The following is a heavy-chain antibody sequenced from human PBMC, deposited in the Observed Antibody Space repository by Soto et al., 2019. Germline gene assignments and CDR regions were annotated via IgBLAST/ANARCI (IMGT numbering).Heavy chain of an antibody. Sequence: QVQLVESGGGLVKPGGSLRLSCAASGFTFRDHYMSWIRQAPGKGLEWISYISISGQNMHYADSVKGRFTISRDNANNSLFLQMNSLRADDTAVYYCVREAREGRYYGMDVWGQGTTVTVSS. CDR3: VREAREGRYYGMDV. V-gene: IGHV3-11*01. J-gene: IGHJ6*02. D-gene: IGHD3-10*01. CDR2: ISISGQNM. CDR1: GFTFRDHY.